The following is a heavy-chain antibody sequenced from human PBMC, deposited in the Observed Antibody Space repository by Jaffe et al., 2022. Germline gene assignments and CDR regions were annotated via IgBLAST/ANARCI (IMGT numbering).Heavy chain of an antibody. CDR3: ARDLPAQSISYGALSTFDY. D-gene: IGHD2-2*01. CDR1: GYSISSGYY. CDR2: IYHSGST. Sequence: QVQLQESGPGLVKPSETLSLTCAVSGYSISSGYYWGWIRQPPGKGLEWIGSIYHSGSTYYNPSLKSRVTISVDTSKNQFSLKLSSVTAADTAVYYCARDLPAQSISYGALSTFDYWGQGTLVTVSS. V-gene: IGHV4-38-2*02. J-gene: IGHJ4*02.